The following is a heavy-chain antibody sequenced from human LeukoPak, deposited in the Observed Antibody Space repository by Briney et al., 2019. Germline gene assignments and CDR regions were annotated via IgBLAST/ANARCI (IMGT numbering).Heavy chain of an antibody. CDR1: GFIFSSYS. CDR3: ARTAYYYAEDASDI. D-gene: IGHD3-10*01. CDR2: ISGSGGST. J-gene: IGHJ3*02. Sequence: GGSLRLSCAASGFIFSSYSMNWVRQAPGKGLEWVSAISGSGGSTYYADSVKGRFTISRDNSKNTLYLQMNSLRAEDTAVYYCARTAYYYAEDASDIWGQGTMVTVSS. V-gene: IGHV3-23*01.